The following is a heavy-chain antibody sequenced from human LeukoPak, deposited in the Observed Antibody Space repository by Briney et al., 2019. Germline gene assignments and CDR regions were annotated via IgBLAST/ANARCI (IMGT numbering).Heavy chain of an antibody. CDR1: GYTFTGYY. Sequence: GASVKVSCKASGYTFTGYYMHWVRQAPGQGLEWMGWINPNSGGTNYAQKFQGRVTMTRDTPISTAYMELSRLRSDDTAVYYCARDIVMVPYWFDPWGQGTWAPS. V-gene: IGHV1-2*02. CDR2: INPNSGGT. CDR3: ARDIVMVPYWFDP. J-gene: IGHJ5*02. D-gene: IGHD3-10*01.